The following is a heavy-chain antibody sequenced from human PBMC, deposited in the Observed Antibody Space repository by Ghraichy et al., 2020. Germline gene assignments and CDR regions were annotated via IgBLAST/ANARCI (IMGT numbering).Heavy chain of an antibody. CDR2: VNPSTGNG. D-gene: IGHD2-2*01. CDR3: ARAFSSFVDAFDL. CDR1: GYSLKSYF. V-gene: IGHV1-2*04. J-gene: IGHJ3*01. Sequence: ASVKVSCKTSGYSLKSYFIHWVRQAPGQGLEWMGRVNPSTGNGFYAPKFEGWVTMTVEKSLDTAYLELTALTSDATATYFCARAFSSFVDAFDLWGQGTTVTVSS.